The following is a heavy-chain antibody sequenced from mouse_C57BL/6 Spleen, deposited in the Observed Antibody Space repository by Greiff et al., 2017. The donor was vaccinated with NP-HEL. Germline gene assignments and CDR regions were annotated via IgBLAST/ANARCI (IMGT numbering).Heavy chain of an antibody. Sequence: VQLQQPGAELVKPGASVKLSCKASGYTFTSYWMQWVKQRPGQGLEWIGEIDPSDSFPNYNQKFKGKATLTVTTSSSTAYMQLSSLTSEDSAVDYGSRRVYDGYPSWFADWGQGTLVTVSA. V-gene: IGHV1-50*01. CDR1: GYTFTSYW. CDR2: IDPSDSFP. J-gene: IGHJ3*01. D-gene: IGHD2-3*01. CDR3: SRRVYDGYPSWFAD.